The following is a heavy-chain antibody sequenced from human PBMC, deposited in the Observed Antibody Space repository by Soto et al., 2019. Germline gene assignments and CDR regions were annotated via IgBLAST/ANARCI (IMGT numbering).Heavy chain of an antibody. CDR1: GYTFTGYY. CDR3: ARYTKNTSSFIDS. J-gene: IGHJ4*02. V-gene: IGHV1-2*02. CDR2: INPNTGST. Sequence: QVQLVQSGAEMRKPGASVKVSCKASGYTFTGYYMHWVRQAPGQGLEGMGWINPNTGSTNYDQEFQGRLTMPRDTFISTAYMELSRLGSDDTAVYFCARYTKNTSSFIDSWGQGTLVTVFS. D-gene: IGHD2-2*01.